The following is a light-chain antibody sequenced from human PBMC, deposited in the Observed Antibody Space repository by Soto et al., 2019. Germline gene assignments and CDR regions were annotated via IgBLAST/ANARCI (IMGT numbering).Light chain of an antibody. CDR3: SSYTSSSTLEV. V-gene: IGLV2-14*01. CDR1: SSDVGGYNY. CDR2: DVT. Sequence: QYALTQPASVSGSPGQSITISCTGTSSDVGGYNYVSWYQQHPGKAPKLMIFDVTYRPSGVSNRFSGSKSGNTASLTISGLQPEDEADYYCSSYTSSSTLEVFGGGTKLTVL. J-gene: IGLJ2*01.